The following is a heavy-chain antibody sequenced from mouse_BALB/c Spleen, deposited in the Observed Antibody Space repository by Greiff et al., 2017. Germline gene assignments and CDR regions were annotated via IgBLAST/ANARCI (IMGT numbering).Heavy chain of an antibody. Sequence: EVKLMESGPGLVKPSQSLSLTCTVTGYSITSGYSWHWIRQFPGNKLEWMGYIHYSGSTNYNPSLKSRISITRDTSKNQFFLQLNSVTTEDTATYYCAKIYYDYDGGLGAMDYWGQGTSVTVSS. V-gene: IGHV3-1*02. CDR3: AKIYYDYDGGLGAMDY. D-gene: IGHD2-4*01. J-gene: IGHJ4*01. CDR1: GYSITSGYS. CDR2: IHYSGST.